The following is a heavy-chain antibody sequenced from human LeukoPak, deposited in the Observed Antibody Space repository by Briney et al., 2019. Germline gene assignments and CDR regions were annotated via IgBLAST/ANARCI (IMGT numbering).Heavy chain of an antibody. CDR1: GYTFTNYY. J-gene: IGHJ4*02. CDR3: ACLMLTSDFDY. Sequence: ASVKLSCKASGYTFTNYYMHWVRQAPGQGLEWMGWLNPNSGGTNYAQKFQGRITMARDTSITTAYMELSGLRSDDTAVYYCACLMLTSDFDYWGQGTLVTVSS. D-gene: IGHD3-16*01. CDR2: LNPNSGGT. V-gene: IGHV1-2*02.